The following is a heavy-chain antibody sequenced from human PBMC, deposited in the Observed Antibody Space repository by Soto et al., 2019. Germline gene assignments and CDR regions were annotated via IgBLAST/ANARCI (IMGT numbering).Heavy chain of an antibody. Sequence: SETLSLTCTASGGSINSHYWSWIRQPPGKRLEWLGYIYSSGFTTYNPSLKGRLTISVDTSKNQFSLRLASVTAADTAMYYCARDLRGYSRYDYLDYWGQGIPVTVSS. CDR1: GGSINSHY. V-gene: IGHV4-59*11. CDR2: IYSSGFT. J-gene: IGHJ4*02. CDR3: ARDLRGYSRYDYLDY. D-gene: IGHD5-12*01.